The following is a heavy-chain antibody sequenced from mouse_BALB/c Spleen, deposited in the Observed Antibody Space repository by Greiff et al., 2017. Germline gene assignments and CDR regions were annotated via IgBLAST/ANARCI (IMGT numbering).Heavy chain of an antibody. Sequence: EVKLMESGGGLVQPGGSLKLSCAASGFDFSRYWMSWVRQAPGKGLEWIGEINPDSSTINYTPSLKDKFIISRDNAKNTLYLQMSKVRSEDTALYYCARLRGGLRRGDYAMDYWGQGTSDTVSS. V-gene: IGHV4-1*02. CDR2: INPDSSTI. D-gene: IGHD2-4*01. J-gene: IGHJ4*01. CDR3: ARLRGGLRRGDYAMDY. CDR1: GFDFSRYW.